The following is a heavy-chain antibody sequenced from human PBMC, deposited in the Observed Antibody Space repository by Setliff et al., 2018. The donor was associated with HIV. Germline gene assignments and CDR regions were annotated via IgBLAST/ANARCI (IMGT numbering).Heavy chain of an antibody. Sequence: ASVKVSCKASGNTFTKYYMHWVRQAPGQGLEWMGILNPSGSTVSAQKFRGRVTITADESTSTAYMELSSLRSEDTAVYYCARDRNGWITMVRGVKIYYYGMDVWGQGTTVTVSS. J-gene: IGHJ6*02. V-gene: IGHV1-46*01. CDR3: ARDRNGWITMVRGVKIYYYGMDV. D-gene: IGHD3-10*01. CDR2: LNPSGST. CDR1: GNTFTKYY.